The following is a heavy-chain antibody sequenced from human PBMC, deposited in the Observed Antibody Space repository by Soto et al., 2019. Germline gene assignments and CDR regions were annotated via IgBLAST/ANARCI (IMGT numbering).Heavy chain of an antibody. D-gene: IGHD6-6*01. CDR3: AKDLGIAARPPHYYYGMDV. V-gene: IGHV3-23*01. J-gene: IGHJ6*02. Sequence: HPGGSLRLSCAASGLSSSYMYAMSWVRQAPGKELEWVSAISGSGGNTYYADSVKGRFTVSRDNSENTMFLQMNSLRAEDTAVYYCAKDLGIAARPPHYYYGMDVWGQGTTVTVSS. CDR1: GLSSSYMYA. CDR2: ISGSGGNT.